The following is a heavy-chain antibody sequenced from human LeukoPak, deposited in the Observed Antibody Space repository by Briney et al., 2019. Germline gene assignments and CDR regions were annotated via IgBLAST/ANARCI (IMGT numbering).Heavy chain of an antibody. Sequence: GGSLRLSCAASGFTFSRYGMHWVRQASGKGLEWVALISYDGSNKYYADSVKGRFTISRDNSKNTLYLQMNSLRTEDTAVYYCASAGSGWYYFDYWGQGTLVTVSS. D-gene: IGHD6-19*01. V-gene: IGHV3-30*03. CDR1: GFTFSRYG. CDR3: ASAGSGWYYFDY. J-gene: IGHJ4*02. CDR2: ISYDGSNK.